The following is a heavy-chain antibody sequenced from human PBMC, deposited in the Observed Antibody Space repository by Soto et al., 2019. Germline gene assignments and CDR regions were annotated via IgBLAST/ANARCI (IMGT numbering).Heavy chain of an antibody. J-gene: IGHJ6*02. CDR3: ASRYYDILTGYFPYGMDV. CDR1: GYDFARQW. Sequence: GESLKISCKASGYDFARQWIGWVRQLPVKGFEWMGIIWPADSDTRYSPSFQGQVTISADKSISTAYLQWSSLKASDTAMYYCASRYYDILTGYFPYGMDVWGQGTTVTVSS. D-gene: IGHD3-9*01. CDR2: IWPADSDT. V-gene: IGHV5-51*01.